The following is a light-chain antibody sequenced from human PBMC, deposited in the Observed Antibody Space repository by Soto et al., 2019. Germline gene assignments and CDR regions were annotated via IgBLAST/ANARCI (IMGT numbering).Light chain of an antibody. CDR3: QQYNNWAWT. V-gene: IGKV3-15*01. J-gene: IGKJ1*01. Sequence: EIVMTQSPATLSVSPGERATLSCRASQSVSSNLAWYQQKPGQAPRLLICGASTRVTGIQASFSGNGSGTEFTLTISSQQSEAFAVYNCQQYNNWAWTFGQGTKVEIK. CDR1: QSVSSN. CDR2: GAS.